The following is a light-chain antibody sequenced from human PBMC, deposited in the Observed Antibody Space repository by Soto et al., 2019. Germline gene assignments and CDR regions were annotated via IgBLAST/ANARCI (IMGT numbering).Light chain of an antibody. CDR3: CSYAGSSTWV. CDR1: SSDVGSYNF. CDR2: EGS. Sequence: QSALTQPASVAGSPGQSITISCTGTSSDVGSYNFVSWYQQHPGKAPKVMIYEGSKRPSGVSNRFSGYKSGNTASLTIAGIQAEDEADYYCCSYAGSSTWVFGTGTKLTVL. V-gene: IGLV2-23*01. J-gene: IGLJ1*01.